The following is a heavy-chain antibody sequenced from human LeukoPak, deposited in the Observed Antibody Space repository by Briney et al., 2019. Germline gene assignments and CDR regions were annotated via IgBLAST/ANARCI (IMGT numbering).Heavy chain of an antibody. Sequence: SETLSLTCAVSGASISGSGYYWGWIRQPPGKGLEWIGNIYSSGSTYYNASLQSRVTISIDTSKNQFSLKLSSVTAADTAVYYCAREMTTVTLGDYWGQGTLVTVSS. V-gene: IGHV4-39*07. CDR1: GASISGSGYY. CDR2: IYSSGST. CDR3: AREMTTVTLGDY. J-gene: IGHJ4*02. D-gene: IGHD4-11*01.